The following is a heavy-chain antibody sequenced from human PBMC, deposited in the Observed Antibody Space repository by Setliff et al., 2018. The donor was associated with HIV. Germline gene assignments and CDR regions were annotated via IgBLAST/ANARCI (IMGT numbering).Heavy chain of an antibody. Sequence: KTSETLSLTCTVSNDSNTSFYWAWIRQPPGKGLEWIGYIYTSGSSNYNPSLKSRVTLSIDTSKNQFSLKLDSVTAADTAVYYCARAPYSAYDYTSFHTWGQGTMVTVSS. CDR3: ARAPYSAYDYTSFHT. V-gene: IGHV4-4*08. J-gene: IGHJ4*03. D-gene: IGHD5-12*01. CDR1: NDSNTSFY. CDR2: IYTSGSS.